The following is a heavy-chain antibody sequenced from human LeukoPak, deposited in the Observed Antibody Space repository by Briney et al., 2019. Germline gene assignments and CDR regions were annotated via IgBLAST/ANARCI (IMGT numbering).Heavy chain of an antibody. V-gene: IGHV4-39*07. CDR3: ARGKAVAWGRNYYYYYMDV. CDR1: GGSISSSSYY. D-gene: IGHD3-16*01. Sequence: PSETLSLTCTVSGGSISSSSYYWGWIRQPPGKGLEWIGSIYYSGSTYYNPSLKSRVTISVDTSKNQFSLKLSSVTAADTAVYYCARGKAVAWGRNYYYYYMDVWGKGTTVTVSS. CDR2: IYYSGST. J-gene: IGHJ6*03.